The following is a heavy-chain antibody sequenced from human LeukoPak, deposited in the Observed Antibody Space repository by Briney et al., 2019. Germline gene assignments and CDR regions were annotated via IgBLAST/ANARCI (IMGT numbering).Heavy chain of an antibody. CDR1: GFTFSSYG. CDR2: ISSSGSTI. D-gene: IGHD6-19*01. CDR3: ARDGAVAGTFDY. J-gene: IGHJ4*02. Sequence: GGSLRLSCAASGFTFSSYGMNWVRQAPGKGLDWVSYISSSGSTIYYADSVKGRFTISRDNAKNSLYLQMNSLRAEDTAVYYCARDGAVAGTFDYWGQGTLVTVSS. V-gene: IGHV3-48*03.